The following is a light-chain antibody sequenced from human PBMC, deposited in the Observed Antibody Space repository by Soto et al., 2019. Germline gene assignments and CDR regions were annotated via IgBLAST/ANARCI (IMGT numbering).Light chain of an antibody. Sequence: QSALTQPASVSGSPGQSITISCTGTSSDVGTYNYVSWYQQHPGKVPKLMIYEVSNRPSGVSNRFSGSKSDNTASLTISGLQAEDEADYYCSSFTSRSTWVFGGGTKLTVL. CDR2: EVS. V-gene: IGLV2-14*01. CDR3: SSFTSRSTWV. J-gene: IGLJ3*02. CDR1: SSDVGTYNY.